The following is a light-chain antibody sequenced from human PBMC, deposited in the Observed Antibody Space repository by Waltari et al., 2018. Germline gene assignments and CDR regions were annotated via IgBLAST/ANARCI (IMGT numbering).Light chain of an antibody. V-gene: IGKV1-8*01. CDR2: AAS. CDR3: QQYYSSPAT. CDR1: QSISSY. Sequence: AIRITQSPSSLSASTGDRVTITCRASQSISSYLAWYQQKPGKAPKVLIYAASTLQSGVPSRFSVSVSGTYFTLTISCLQSEDFAIYYCQQYYSSPATFGQGTKVEIK. J-gene: IGKJ1*01.